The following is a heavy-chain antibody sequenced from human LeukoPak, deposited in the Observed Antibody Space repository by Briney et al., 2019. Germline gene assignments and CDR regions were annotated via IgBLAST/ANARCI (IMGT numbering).Heavy chain of an antibody. Sequence: SETLSLTCAVSGGSISSGGFSWSWIRQPPGKGLEWIGYIYHSGSTYYNPSLKSRVTISVDRSKNQFSLKLSSVTAADTAVYYCARGDYYFDYWGQGTLVTVSS. V-gene: IGHV4-30-2*01. J-gene: IGHJ4*02. D-gene: IGHD2-21*02. CDR2: IYHSGST. CDR3: ARGDYYFDY. CDR1: GGSISSGGFS.